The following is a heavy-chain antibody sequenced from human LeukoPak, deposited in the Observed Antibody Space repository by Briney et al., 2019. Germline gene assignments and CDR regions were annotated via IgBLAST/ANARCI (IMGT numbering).Heavy chain of an antibody. J-gene: IGHJ4*02. D-gene: IGHD2-15*01. V-gene: IGHV1-3*01. CDR3: ARDRVVVVVAAPHY. CDR1: GYTFTSYA. Sequence: ASVKVSCTASGYTFTSYAMHWVRQAPGQRLEWMGWINAGNGNTKYSQKFQGRVTITRDTSASTAYMELSSLRSEDTAVYYCARDRVVVVVAAPHYWGQGTLVTVSS. CDR2: INAGNGNT.